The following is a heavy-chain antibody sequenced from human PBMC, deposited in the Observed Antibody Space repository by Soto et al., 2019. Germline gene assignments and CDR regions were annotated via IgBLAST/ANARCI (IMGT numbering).Heavy chain of an antibody. V-gene: IGHV2-5*02. CDR1: GFSLSTSGVG. CDR3: AHLVVVGITYYYDS. CDR2: IYWDDDK. D-gene: IGHD3-16*01. J-gene: IGHJ4*02. Sequence: SGPTLVNPTQTLTLTCTFSGFSLSTSGVGVGWIRQPPGKALEWLTFIYWDDDKRNSPFLKSRLTITKDTSKNQVVLTMTNMDPVDTATYYCAHLVVVGITYYYDSWGQGTLVTVPQ.